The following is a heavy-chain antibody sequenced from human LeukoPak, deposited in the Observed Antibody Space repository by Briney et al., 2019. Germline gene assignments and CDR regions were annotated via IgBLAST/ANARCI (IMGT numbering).Heavy chain of an antibody. CDR2: INHSGYTT. V-gene: IGHV3-23*01. J-gene: IGHJ3*02. CDR3: AKAPPPYCSGGSCFDAFDI. Sequence: GGSLRLSCAASGFTFSSYSMNWVRQAPGKGLEWVSAINHSGYTTYYADSVKGRFTISRDNSRNTLYLQMNSLRAEDTAVYYCAKAPPPYCSGGSCFDAFDIWGQGTLSPSLQ. D-gene: IGHD2-15*01. CDR1: GFTFSSYS.